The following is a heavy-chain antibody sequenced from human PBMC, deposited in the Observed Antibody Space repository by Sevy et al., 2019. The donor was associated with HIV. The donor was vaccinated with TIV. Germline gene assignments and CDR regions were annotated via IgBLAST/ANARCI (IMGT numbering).Heavy chain of an antibody. CDR2: ISAYNGNT. D-gene: IGHD3-3*01. V-gene: IGHV1-18*01. CDR1: GYTFTSYG. CDR3: ARERLVLRTYGMDV. J-gene: IGHJ6*02. Sequence: ASVKVSCKASGYTFTSYGISWVRQAPGQGLEWMGWISAYNGNTNYAQKLQGRVTMTTDTSTSPAYMELRSLRSDDTAVYYCARERLVLRTYGMDVWGQGTTVTVSS.